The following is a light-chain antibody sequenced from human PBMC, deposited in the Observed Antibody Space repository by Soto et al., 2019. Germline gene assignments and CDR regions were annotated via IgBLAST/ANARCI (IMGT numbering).Light chain of an antibody. Sequence: EIVMTQSPATLSVSPGERVTLSCRASQSVSTNLAWYQQNPGQAPRFLISGASTRATGIPARFSGSGSGTEFTLTICSLQSEDVAVYYCGECKSWSHTFGQGNNVVIK. CDR1: QSVSTN. CDR3: GECKSWSHT. CDR2: GAS. V-gene: IGKV3-15*01. J-gene: IGKJ1*01.